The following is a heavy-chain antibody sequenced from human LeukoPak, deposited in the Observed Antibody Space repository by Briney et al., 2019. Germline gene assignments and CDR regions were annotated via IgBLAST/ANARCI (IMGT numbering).Heavy chain of an antibody. CDR1: GDSISSDY. CDR2: IYWSGST. J-gene: IGHJ6*02. Sequence: SETLSLTCIVSGDSISSDYWSWIRQAPEKGLEWVGQIYWSGSTDYNPSLKNRVTISIDTSKKQFSLTLRSVTAADTAVYYCARDYYYYGMDVWGQGTTVTVSS. CDR3: ARDYYYYGMDV. V-gene: IGHV4-59*12.